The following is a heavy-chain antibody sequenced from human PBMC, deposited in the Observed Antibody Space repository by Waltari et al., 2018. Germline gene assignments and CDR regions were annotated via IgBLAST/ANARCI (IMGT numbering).Heavy chain of an antibody. CDR3: TXXXXYDSSXXXX. V-gene: IGHV3-73*02. CDR2: IRSKANXXXT. D-gene: IGHD3-22*01. J-gene: IGHJ1*01. Sequence: LVESGGXXXQPGXSLKLPCAASXFTFSGSAMHWVXXASGKGLGWVGRIRSKANXXXTAYAASXXXXFTXSRXXSKNTAXLXMNSLKTEXXXVYYXTXXXXYDSSXXXXWGQGTXXXXXS. CDR1: XFTFSGSA.